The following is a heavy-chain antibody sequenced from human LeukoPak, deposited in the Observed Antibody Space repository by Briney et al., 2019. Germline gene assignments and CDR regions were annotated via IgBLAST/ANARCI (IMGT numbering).Heavy chain of an antibody. Sequence: SETLSLTCAVSGGSISSGGYSWSWIRQPPGKGLEWIGYIYHSGSTYYNPSLKSRVTISVDRSKNQFSLKLTSMTAADTAVYYCGRETIAATGISVFFDYWGQGTLVTVSS. J-gene: IGHJ4*02. V-gene: IGHV4-30-2*01. CDR1: GGSISSGGYS. D-gene: IGHD6-13*01. CDR2: IYHSGST. CDR3: GRETIAATGISVFFDY.